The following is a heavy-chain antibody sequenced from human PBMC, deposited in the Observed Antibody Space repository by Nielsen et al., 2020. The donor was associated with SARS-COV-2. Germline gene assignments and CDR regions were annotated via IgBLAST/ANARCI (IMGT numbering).Heavy chain of an antibody. CDR3: AREGGFGELLIGY. D-gene: IGHD3-10*01. CDR2: IYYSGST. V-gene: IGHV4-30-4*01. J-gene: IGHJ4*02. Sequence: RQAPGKGLEWIGYIYYSGSTYYNPSLKSRVTISVDTSKNQFSLKLSSVTAADTAVYYCAREGGFGELLIGYWGQGTLVTVSS.